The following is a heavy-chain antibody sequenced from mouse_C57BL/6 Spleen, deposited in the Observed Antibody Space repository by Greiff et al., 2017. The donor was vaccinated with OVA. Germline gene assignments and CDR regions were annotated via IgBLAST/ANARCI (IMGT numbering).Heavy chain of an antibody. CDR3: ARDHGGIDY. CDR1: GYSITSGYY. CDR2: ISYDGSN. J-gene: IGHJ2*01. V-gene: IGHV3-6*01. Sequence: EVQLQESGPGLVKPSQSLSLTCSVTGYSITSGYYWNWIRQFPGNKLEWMGYISYDGSNNYNPSLKNRISITRDTSKNQFFLKLNSVTTEDTATYYCARDHGGIDYWGQGTTLTVSS.